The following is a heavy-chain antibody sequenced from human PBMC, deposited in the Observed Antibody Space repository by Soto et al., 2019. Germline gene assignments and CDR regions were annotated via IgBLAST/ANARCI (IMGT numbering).Heavy chain of an antibody. CDR1: GFAFGSYG. D-gene: IGHD6-19*01. CDR2: ISYDGSNE. J-gene: IGHJ4*02. CDR3: AKDGNVYTSGWYAPSLDY. V-gene: IGHV3-30*18. Sequence: HPGGSLRLSCAASGFAFGSYGMHWVRQAPGKGLEWVALISYDGSNEYYADSVKGRFTISRDNSQNTLDLQMNSLRADDTAVYYCAKDGNVYTSGWYAPSLDYWGQGTLVTVSS.